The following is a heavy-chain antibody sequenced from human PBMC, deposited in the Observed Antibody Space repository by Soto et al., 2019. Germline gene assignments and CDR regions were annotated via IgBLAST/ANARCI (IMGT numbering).Heavy chain of an antibody. Sequence: ASVKVSCKASGYTFTSYDINWVRQATGQGLEWMGWMNPNSGNTGYAQKFQGRVTMTRNTSISTAYMELSSLRSDDTAVYYCARVGYSSSWYVAFDIWGQGTMVTISS. CDR2: MNPNSGNT. D-gene: IGHD6-13*01. V-gene: IGHV1-8*01. CDR3: ARVGYSSSWYVAFDI. CDR1: GYTFTSYD. J-gene: IGHJ3*02.